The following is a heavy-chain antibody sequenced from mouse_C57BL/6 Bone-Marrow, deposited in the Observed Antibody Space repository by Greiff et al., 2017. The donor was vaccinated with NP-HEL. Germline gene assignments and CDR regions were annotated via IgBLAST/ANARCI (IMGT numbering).Heavy chain of an antibody. CDR3: ARSYYGSSYVDY. CDR2: IYPRSGNT. V-gene: IGHV1-81*01. J-gene: IGHJ2*01. D-gene: IGHD1-1*01. Sequence: VKLMESGAELARPGASVKLSCKASGYTFTSYGISWVKQRTGQGLEWIGEIYPRSGNTYYNEKFKGKATLTADKSSSTAYMELRSLTSEDSAVYFCARSYYGSSYVDYWGQGTTLTVSS. CDR1: GYTFTSYG.